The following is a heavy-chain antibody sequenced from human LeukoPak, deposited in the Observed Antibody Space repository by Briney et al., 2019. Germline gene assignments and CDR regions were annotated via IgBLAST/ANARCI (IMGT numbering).Heavy chain of an antibody. Sequence: GASVKTPFKASGYKFTAYYIHWIRQAPGQGLEWVGWINPIGGGTNYAQRFQGRVNFSTDTSITTAYMELSTLISDDTAVYYCAREPFYPGLVFDGFDIWGQGT. J-gene: IGHJ3*02. CDR3: AREPFYPGLVFDGFDI. CDR1: GYKFTAYY. D-gene: IGHD3-3*01. CDR2: INPIGGGT. V-gene: IGHV1-2*02.